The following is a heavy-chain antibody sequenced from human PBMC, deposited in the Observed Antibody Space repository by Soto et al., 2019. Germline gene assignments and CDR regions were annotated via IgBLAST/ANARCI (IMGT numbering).Heavy chain of an antibody. CDR1: GFTFSDYY. J-gene: IGHJ6*03. CDR3: ARESGVTHYYYYMDV. Sequence: GGSLRLSCAASGFTFSDYYMSWIRQAPGKGLEWVSYISSSGSTIYYADSVKGRFTISRDNAKNSLYLQMNSLRAEDTAVYYCARESGVTHYYYYMDVWGKGTTVTVSS. V-gene: IGHV3-11*04. D-gene: IGHD5-18*01. CDR2: ISSSGSTI.